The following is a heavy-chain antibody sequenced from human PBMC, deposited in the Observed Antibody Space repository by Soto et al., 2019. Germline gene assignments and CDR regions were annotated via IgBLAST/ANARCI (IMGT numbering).Heavy chain of an antibody. CDR2: IYHSGST. CDR3: ARATVTRVDC. J-gene: IGHJ4*02. D-gene: IGHD4-17*01. Sequence: QLQLQESGSGLVKPSQTLSLTCAVSGGSISSGGYSWSWIRQPPGKGLEWIGYIYHSGSTYYNPSIKSRVTISVDRSNNQSSLKLSSVPAADTAVYYCARATVTRVDCWGQGTLVTVSS. V-gene: IGHV4-30-2*01. CDR1: GGSISSGGYS.